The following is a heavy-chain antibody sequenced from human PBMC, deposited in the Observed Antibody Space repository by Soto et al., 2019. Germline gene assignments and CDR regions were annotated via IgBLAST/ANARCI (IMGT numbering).Heavy chain of an antibody. V-gene: IGHV6-1*01. CDR1: GDSVSSNSVA. CDR2: TYYRSKWYN. CDR3: ARADPRGGWFDP. J-gene: IGHJ5*02. Sequence: SQTLSLTCVISGDSVSSNSVAWNWIRQSPSRGLEWLGRTYYRSKWYNDYAVSVKSRITINPDTSKNQFSLQLNPVTPEDTAMYYCARADPRGGWFDPWGQGTLVTVSS.